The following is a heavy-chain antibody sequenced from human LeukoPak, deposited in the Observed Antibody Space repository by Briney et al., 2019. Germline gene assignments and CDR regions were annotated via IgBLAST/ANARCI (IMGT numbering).Heavy chain of an antibody. CDR2: RHYRGTT. Sequence: SETLSLTCTVSGASISSYYWSWIRQPPGKGLEWIASRHYRGTTNYNPSLESRVTISVDTSRKQFSLKLSSVTAADTAVYYCARRGVPSNFDYWGQGTLVTVSS. V-gene: IGHV4-59*01. CDR1: GASISSYY. CDR3: ARRGVPSNFDY. D-gene: IGHD3-10*01. J-gene: IGHJ4*02.